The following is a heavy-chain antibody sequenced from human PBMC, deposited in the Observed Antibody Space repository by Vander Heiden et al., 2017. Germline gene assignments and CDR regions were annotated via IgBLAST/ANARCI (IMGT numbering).Heavy chain of an antibody. V-gene: IGHV1-24*01. CDR2: FDPEDGET. Sequence: QVQLVQSGAEVKKPGASLNAPAKASGYTPTELPMPWLRQAPGKWLEWLGGFDPEDGETIYAQKLQGRVTMTEDTSTDTANVELGRLRPDDAAVEYWARNPLYGQYGMDVWGQVTRVTISS. CDR1: GYTPTELP. CDR3: ARNPLYGQYGMDV. D-gene: IGHD3-10*01. J-gene: IGHJ6*01.